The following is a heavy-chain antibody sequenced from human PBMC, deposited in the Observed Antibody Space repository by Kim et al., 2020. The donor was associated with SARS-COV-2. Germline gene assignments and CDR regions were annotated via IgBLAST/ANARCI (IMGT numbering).Heavy chain of an antibody. Sequence: SVKVSCKASGGTFSSYAISWVRQAPGQGLEWMGGIIPIFGTANYAQKFQGRVTITADESTSTAYMELSSLRSEDTAVYYCASYLGGKQQLVNGFDYWGQGTLVTVSS. J-gene: IGHJ4*02. CDR1: GGTFSSYA. D-gene: IGHD6-13*01. CDR3: ASYLGGKQQLVNGFDY. CDR2: IIPIFGTA. V-gene: IGHV1-69*13.